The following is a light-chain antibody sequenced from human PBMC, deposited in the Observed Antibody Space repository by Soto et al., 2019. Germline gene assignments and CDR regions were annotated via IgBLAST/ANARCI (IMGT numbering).Light chain of an antibody. J-gene: IGKJ1*01. V-gene: IGKV3-20*01. CDR1: HSVSSNY. Sequence: EIVLTQSPGTLSLSPGERATLSCRSSHSVSSNYLAWYQQKRGQAPRLLIYYVSSRHTGIPDRFSGSGTGTDFNLTISRLEPVDFAVYYCQQYGISPTFGQGTKVEIK. CDR3: QQYGISPT. CDR2: YVS.